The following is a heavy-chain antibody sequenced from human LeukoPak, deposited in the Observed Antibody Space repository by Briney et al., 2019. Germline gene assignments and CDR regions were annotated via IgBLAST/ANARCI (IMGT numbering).Heavy chain of an antibody. CDR3: AREKPQRNIRFLAQTHFDY. CDR2: INPNSGGT. V-gene: IGHV1-2*04. D-gene: IGHD3-3*01. CDR1: GYTFTGYY. Sequence: ASVKVSCKASGYTFTGYYMHWVRQAPGQGLEWMGWINPNSGGTNYAQKFQGWVTMTRDTSISTAYMELSRLRSDDTAVYYCAREKPQRNIRFLAQTHFDYWGQGTLVTVSS. J-gene: IGHJ4*02.